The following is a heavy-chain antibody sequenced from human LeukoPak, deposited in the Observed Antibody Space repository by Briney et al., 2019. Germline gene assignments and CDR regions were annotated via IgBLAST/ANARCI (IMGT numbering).Heavy chain of an antibody. D-gene: IGHD3-22*01. Sequence: ASVKVSCKASGGTFSSYAISWVRQAPGQGLEWMGGIIPIFGTANYAQKFQGRVTIPADESTSTAYMELSSLRSEDTAVYYCARVRYNYYDSSGYTTFDYWGQGTLVTVSS. CDR2: IIPIFGTA. J-gene: IGHJ4*02. V-gene: IGHV1-69*01. CDR1: GGTFSSYA. CDR3: ARVRYNYYDSSGYTTFDY.